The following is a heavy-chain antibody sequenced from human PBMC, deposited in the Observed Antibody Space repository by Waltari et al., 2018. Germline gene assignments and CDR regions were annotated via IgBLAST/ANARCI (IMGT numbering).Heavy chain of an antibody. D-gene: IGHD1-20*01. J-gene: IGHJ6*02. Sequence: EVQLVQSGAEVKTPGESLKISCTGSGYSFTSYWIGWVRQMPGKGLEWMGIIYPGDSDTRYSPSFQGQVTISADKSISTAYLQWSSLKASDTAMYYCARHGDNWKDAEGYYYGMDVWGQGTTVTVSS. CDR2: IYPGDSDT. CDR1: GYSFTSYW. CDR3: ARHGDNWKDAEGYYYGMDV. V-gene: IGHV5-51*01.